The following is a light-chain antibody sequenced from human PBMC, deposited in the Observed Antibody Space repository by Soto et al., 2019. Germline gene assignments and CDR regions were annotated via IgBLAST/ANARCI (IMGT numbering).Light chain of an antibody. Sequence: DIQMTQSPSSLSASVGDRVTITCRASQGISNYLAWYQQKPGKVPKLLIYAASTLQSGVPSRFSGSGSGTDFTFTISSLQPEDIATYYCQQYDNLLTFGGGTKVDIK. J-gene: IGKJ4*01. CDR2: AAS. V-gene: IGKV1-33*01. CDR3: QQYDNLLT. CDR1: QGISNY.